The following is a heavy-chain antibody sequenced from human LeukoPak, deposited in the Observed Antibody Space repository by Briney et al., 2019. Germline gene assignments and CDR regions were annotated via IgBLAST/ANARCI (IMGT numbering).Heavy chain of an antibody. CDR3: TRVHGWAFDY. CDR2: IRHKAYGYTT. V-gene: IGHV3-72*01. J-gene: IGHJ4*02. Sequence: GGSLSLFCAASGFNLSDHYMDWVRQAPGRGLEWVGRIRHKAYGYTTESAASVKGSFTISSDDSSISLYLQLNSLKSEDTAMYYCTRVHGWAFDYWGQGALVTVSS. CDR1: GFNLSDHY. D-gene: IGHD1-1*01.